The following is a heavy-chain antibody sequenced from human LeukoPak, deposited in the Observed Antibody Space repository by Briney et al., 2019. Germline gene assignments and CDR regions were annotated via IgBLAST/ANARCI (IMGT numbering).Heavy chain of an antibody. D-gene: IGHD2-15*01. Sequence: SETLSLTCTVSGGSISSYYWSWIGQPAGKGLEGIGRIYTSGSNNYNPSLKSRVTMSVDTSKNQFSLKLSSVTAADTAVYYCARDPGSGRLGGNWFDPWGQGTLVTVSS. V-gene: IGHV4-4*07. J-gene: IGHJ5*02. CDR1: GGSISSYY. CDR3: ARDPGSGRLGGNWFDP. CDR2: IYTSGSN.